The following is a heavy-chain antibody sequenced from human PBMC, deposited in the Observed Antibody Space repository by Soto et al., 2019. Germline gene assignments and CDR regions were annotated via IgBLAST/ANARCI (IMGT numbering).Heavy chain of an antibody. CDR3: ASWADATDEDYFHH. D-gene: IGHD3-16*01. J-gene: IGHJ1*01. CDR2: INQDASQK. Sequence: EVQLVESGGGFVQPGGSLRLSCAGSGFRFSSSWMSWIRQAPGKGLEWVAHINQDASQKYYVDSAKGRFTIFRDNAKTSLYLQMNNLRVEDTATYYCASWADATDEDYFHHWGQGTLVTVSS. V-gene: IGHV3-7*03. CDR1: GFRFSSSW.